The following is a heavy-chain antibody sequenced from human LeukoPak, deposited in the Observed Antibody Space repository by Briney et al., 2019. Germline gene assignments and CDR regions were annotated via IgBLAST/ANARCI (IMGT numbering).Heavy chain of an antibody. Sequence: GESLRLSCAASGFTFSSYSMNWVRQAPGKGLEWVSYISSSGSTIYYADSVKGRFTISRDNAKNSLYLQMNSLRAEDTAVYYCARDQGALLWFGELTDFDYWGQGTLVTVSS. J-gene: IGHJ4*02. D-gene: IGHD3-10*01. CDR2: ISSSGSTI. CDR1: GFTFSSYS. V-gene: IGHV3-48*04. CDR3: ARDQGALLWFGELTDFDY.